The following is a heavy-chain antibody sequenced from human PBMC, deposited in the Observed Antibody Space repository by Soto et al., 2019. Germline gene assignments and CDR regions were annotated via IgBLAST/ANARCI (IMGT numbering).Heavy chain of an antibody. CDR2: IYNSGCT. CDR1: GYSISSGYY. Sequence: PSETLSLTCAVSGYSISSGYYWGWLRQPPGKGLEWIGSIYNSGCTYYNQSLNSRVTLSIDMTNNHVSLILNSVTAADTAVYYCARVGPWVPDYYDSSPCTFATWFDPWGQGTLVTVSS. J-gene: IGHJ5*02. V-gene: IGHV4-38-2*01. D-gene: IGHD3-22*01. CDR3: ARVGPWVPDYYDSSPCTFATWFDP.